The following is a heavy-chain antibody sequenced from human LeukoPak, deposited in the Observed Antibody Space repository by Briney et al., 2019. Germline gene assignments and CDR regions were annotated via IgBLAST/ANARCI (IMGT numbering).Heavy chain of an antibody. CDR2: VYYSGIT. D-gene: IGHD1-26*01. V-gene: IGHV4-59*01. J-gene: IGHJ3*02. CDR3: ARAGRWEGRPHAFDI. Sequence: SETLSLTRTVSGGSISSYYWNWIRQPPGKGLEWIGYVYYSGITNYSPSLKSRVTISVDTSKNQFSLKLNSVTAADTAVYYCARAGRWEGRPHAFDIWGQGTMVTVSS. CDR1: GGSISSYY.